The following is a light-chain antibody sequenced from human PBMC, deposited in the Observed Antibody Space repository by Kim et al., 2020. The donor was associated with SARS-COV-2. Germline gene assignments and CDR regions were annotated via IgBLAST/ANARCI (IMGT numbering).Light chain of an antibody. Sequence: ASVGDRVTITCRASQGISNYLAWYQQKPGKVPRLLIYATSTLQSGVPSRFSGSGSGTDFTLTISSLQPEDVATYYCQKYNSAPQTFGGGTKVDIK. J-gene: IGKJ4*01. CDR2: ATS. V-gene: IGKV1-27*01. CDR1: QGISNY. CDR3: QKYNSAPQT.